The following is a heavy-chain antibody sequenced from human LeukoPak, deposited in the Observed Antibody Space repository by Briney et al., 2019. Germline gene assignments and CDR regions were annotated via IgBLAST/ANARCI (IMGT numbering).Heavy chain of an antibody. J-gene: IGHJ4*02. V-gene: IGHV1-69*04. D-gene: IGHD1-1*01. CDR3: ARVRGRLFDY. CDR2: IIPILGIA. Sequence: SVKVSCKASGDTFSSYAISWVRQAPGQGLEWMGRIIPILGIANYAQRFQGRVTITADKSTSTAYMELSSLRSEDTAVYYCARVRGRLFDYWGQGTLVTVSS. CDR1: GDTFSSYA.